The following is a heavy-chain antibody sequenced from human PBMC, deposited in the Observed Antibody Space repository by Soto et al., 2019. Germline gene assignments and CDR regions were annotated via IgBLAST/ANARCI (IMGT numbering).Heavy chain of an antibody. CDR3: VTAGPELYYYYSGMDV. J-gene: IGHJ6*02. CDR2: IKSKSDGETT. CDR1: GFTFREAW. V-gene: IGHV3-15*01. Sequence: VQLVESGGGLVKPGGSLRLSCAASGFTFREAWMSWVRQAPGKGLEWVGRIKSKSDGETTDYAAPVKGRFTISRDDSERTLHLQRNGLKAEDSAIYYCVTAGPELYYYYSGMDVWGQGTTVTVSS. D-gene: IGHD1-7*01.